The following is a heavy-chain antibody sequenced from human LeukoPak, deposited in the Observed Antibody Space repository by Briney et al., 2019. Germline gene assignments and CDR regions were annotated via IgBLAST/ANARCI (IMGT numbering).Heavy chain of an antibody. CDR3: ARPAHTGYSSSWYY. D-gene: IGHD6-13*01. CDR1: GFTFSSYA. CDR2: ISGSGGST. Sequence: PGGSLRLSCAASGFTFSSYAMSWVRQAPGKGLEWVSAISGSGGSTYYADSVKGRFTISRDNSKNTLYLQMNSLKASDTAMYYCARPAHTGYSSSWYYWGQGTLVTVSS. J-gene: IGHJ4*02. V-gene: IGHV3-23*01.